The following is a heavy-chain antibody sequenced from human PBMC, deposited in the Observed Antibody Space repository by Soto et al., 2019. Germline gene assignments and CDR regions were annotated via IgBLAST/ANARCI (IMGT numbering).Heavy chain of an antibody. D-gene: IGHD2-2*01. Sequence: QITLKESGPTLVQPTQTLTLTCTFSGFSLTTSGVGVCWIRQPPGKALEWLALIYWDDEKRYSPSLQSRLTITKDTSKNQVDLTVTNMNPADTGTYYCAHRLHASPDDAFDIWGQGTMVYVSS. CDR1: GFSLTTSGVG. CDR3: AHRLHASPDDAFDI. V-gene: IGHV2-5*02. CDR2: IYWDDEK. J-gene: IGHJ3*02.